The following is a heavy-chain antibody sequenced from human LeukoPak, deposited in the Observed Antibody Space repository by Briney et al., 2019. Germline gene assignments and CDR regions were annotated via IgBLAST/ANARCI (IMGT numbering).Heavy chain of an antibody. CDR1: GFTFSDYY. Sequence: GGSLRLSCAASGFTFSDYYMTWIRQAPGKGLEWVSYISTSGTTIYYAGSVKGRFTISRDNAKNSLYLQMNSLRAEDTAVYYCARGLYDSSGYGASDIWGQGTMVTVSS. V-gene: IGHV3-11*01. D-gene: IGHD3-22*01. CDR3: ARGLYDSSGYGASDI. CDR2: ISTSGTTI. J-gene: IGHJ3*02.